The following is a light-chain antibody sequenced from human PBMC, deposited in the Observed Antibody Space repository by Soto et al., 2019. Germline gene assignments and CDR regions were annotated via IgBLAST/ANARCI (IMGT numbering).Light chain of an antibody. CDR2: GDS. J-gene: IGLJ3*02. CDR3: QSYYSSLGGWV. CDR1: TSNIGAGYD. V-gene: IGLV1-40*01. Sequence: QSVLTQPPSVSGAPGQRVTISCSGSTSNIGAGYDVHWYQQLPGTAPKLLIYGDSNRPSGVPDRFSGSKSGTSASLAITGLQAEDETDYYCQSYYSSLGGWVFGGVTKLTVL.